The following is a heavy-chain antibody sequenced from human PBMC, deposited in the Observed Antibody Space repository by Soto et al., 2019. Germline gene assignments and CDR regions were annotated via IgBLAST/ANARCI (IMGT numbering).Heavy chain of an antibody. Sequence: QVQLVESGGGVVQPGRSLRLSCAASGFTFSSYGMHWVRQAPGKGLEWVAVIWYDGSNKYYADSVKGRFTISRDNSKNTLYLQMNSLRAEDTAVYYCARKGHDYGDYPRLGGMDVWGQGTTVTVSS. D-gene: IGHD4-17*01. J-gene: IGHJ6*02. V-gene: IGHV3-33*01. CDR3: ARKGHDYGDYPRLGGMDV. CDR1: GFTFSSYG. CDR2: IWYDGSNK.